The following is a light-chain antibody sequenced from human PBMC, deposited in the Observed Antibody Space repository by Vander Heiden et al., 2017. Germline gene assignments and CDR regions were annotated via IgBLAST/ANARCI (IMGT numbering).Light chain of an antibody. CDR3: AAWDDSLADV. CDR2: SNN. Sequence: QSVLTQPPSASGTPGQRVTISYSGSSSNIGSNTVNWYQQLPGTAPKLLIYSNNQRPSGVPDRFSGSKSGTSASLAISGLQSEDEADYYCAAWDDSLADVFGTGTKVTVL. CDR1: SSNIGSNT. J-gene: IGLJ1*01. V-gene: IGLV1-44*01.